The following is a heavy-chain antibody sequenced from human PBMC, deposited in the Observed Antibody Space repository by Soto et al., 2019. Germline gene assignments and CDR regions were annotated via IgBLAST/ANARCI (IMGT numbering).Heavy chain of an antibody. Sequence: QVQLVQSGAEVKKPGSSVKVSCKASGGTFSSYAISWVRQAPGQGLEWMGGIIPIFGTANYAQKFQGRVTITADESTSTAYMEPSSLGSEDTAVYYCARVHGDGYNDPRYFDLWGRGTLVTVSS. D-gene: IGHD5-12*01. CDR2: IIPIFGTA. CDR3: ARVHGDGYNDPRYFDL. J-gene: IGHJ2*01. V-gene: IGHV1-69*12. CDR1: GGTFSSYA.